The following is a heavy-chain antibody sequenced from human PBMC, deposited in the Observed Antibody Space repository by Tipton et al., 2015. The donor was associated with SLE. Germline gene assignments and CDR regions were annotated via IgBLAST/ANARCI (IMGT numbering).Heavy chain of an antibody. CDR1: GDSLSSNNYY. D-gene: IGHD3-16*01. CDR2: IHYAGGT. V-gene: IGHV4-39*07. Sequence: LRLSCSVSGDSLSSNNYYWGWIRQSPAQGLEWIGTIHYAGGTYYNPSLRSRLTIPVDTSENHFSLNLNSVTAADTAVYFCARQRGYYDGTPFPPWNFDLWGRGTQVTVSS. J-gene: IGHJ2*01. CDR3: ARQRGYYDGTPFPPWNFDL.